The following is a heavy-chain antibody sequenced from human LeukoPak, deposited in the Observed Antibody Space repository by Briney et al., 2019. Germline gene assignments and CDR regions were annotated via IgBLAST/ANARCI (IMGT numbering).Heavy chain of an antibody. V-gene: IGHV3-74*01. CDR2: ITSDGRST. CDR1: GFTFSSYW. Sequence: GGSLRLSCAASGFTFSSYWMHWIRHAPGKGQVWVAHITSDGRSTVYADSVKGRFTISRDNAKNTLYLQMNSLRADDTAVYYCARGGNGCFDIWGQGTVVTVSS. J-gene: IGHJ3*02. D-gene: IGHD6-25*01. CDR3: ARGGNGCFDI.